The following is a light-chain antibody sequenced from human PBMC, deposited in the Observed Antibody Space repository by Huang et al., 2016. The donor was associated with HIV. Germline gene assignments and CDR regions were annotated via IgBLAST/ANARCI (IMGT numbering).Light chain of an antibody. V-gene: IGKV1-39*01. Sequence: DIQMTQSPSSLSASVGDRVTITCRASQNIKNYLKWYQQKPGKAPKVLIFAASSLHSGVPSRCSGSGSGTDFTLTISNLQPEDFATYYCQQSYSTPGYTFGQGTKLEIK. CDR3: QQSYSTPGYT. CDR2: AAS. CDR1: QNIKNY. J-gene: IGKJ2*01.